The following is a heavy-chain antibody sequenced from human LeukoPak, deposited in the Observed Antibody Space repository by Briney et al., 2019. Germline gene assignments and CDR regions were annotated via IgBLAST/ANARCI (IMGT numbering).Heavy chain of an antibody. V-gene: IGHV4-59*01. J-gene: IGHJ4*02. CDR2: FHNSGTS. D-gene: IGHD3-16*01. CDR3: TRGAGWLIDY. Sequence: SETLSLTCTVSDDSISDYYRGWIRQPPGKGLEWIGYFHNSGTSTYNPSLKSQVTISADTSKNQFSLKLNSLTTADTAVYYCTRGAGWLIDYWGQGILVTVSS. CDR1: DDSISDYY.